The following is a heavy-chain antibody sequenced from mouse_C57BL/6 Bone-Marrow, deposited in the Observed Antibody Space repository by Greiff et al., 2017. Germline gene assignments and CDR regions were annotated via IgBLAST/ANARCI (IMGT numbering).Heavy chain of an antibody. CDR2: INPYNGGT. CDR3: ARRSGYYYGSIYGFAY. D-gene: IGHD1-1*01. CDR1: GYTFTDYY. Sequence: EVQLQQSGPVLVKPGASVKMSCKASGYTFTDYYMNWVKQSHGKSLEWIGVINPYNGGTSYNQKFKGKATLTVDKSSSTAYMELNSLTSEDSAVYYCARRSGYYYGSIYGFAYWGQGTLVTVSA. J-gene: IGHJ3*01. V-gene: IGHV1-19*01.